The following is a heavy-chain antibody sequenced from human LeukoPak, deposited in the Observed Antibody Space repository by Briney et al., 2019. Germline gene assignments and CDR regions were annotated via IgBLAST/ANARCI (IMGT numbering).Heavy chain of an antibody. CDR1: GYTFIHYD. CDR3: ATTLSLRYCSGGSCYGGFDY. CDR2: MNPNSGNT. Sequence: ASVKVSCKASGYTFIHYDINWVRQATGQGLEWMGWMNPNSGNTGYAQKFQGRVTMTRNTSISTAYMELSSLRSEDTAVYYCATTLSLRYCSGGSCYGGFDYWGQGTLVTVSS. V-gene: IGHV1-8*01. J-gene: IGHJ4*02. D-gene: IGHD2-15*01.